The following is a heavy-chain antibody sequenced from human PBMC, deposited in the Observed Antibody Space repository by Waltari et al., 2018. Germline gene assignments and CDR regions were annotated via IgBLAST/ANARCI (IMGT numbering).Heavy chain of an antibody. CDR3: ARGIAARGHFDY. CDR1: GGSISSYY. V-gene: IGHV4-59*01. Sequence: QVQLQESGPGLVKPSETLSLTCTVSGGSISSYYWSWIRQPPGKGLEWIGYIYYSGSTNYNPSLKSRVTISVDTSKNQFSLKLSSVTAADTAVYYCARGIAARGHFDYWGQGTLVTVSS. D-gene: IGHD6-6*01. CDR2: IYYSGST. J-gene: IGHJ4*02.